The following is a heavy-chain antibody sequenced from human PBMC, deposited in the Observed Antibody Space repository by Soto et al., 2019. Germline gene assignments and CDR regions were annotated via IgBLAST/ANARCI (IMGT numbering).Heavy chain of an antibody. CDR2: VYSTGGT. V-gene: IGHV4-59*08. J-gene: IGHJ6*02. CDR1: SGPSSTYI. CDR3: VRQGIGTQHGLVDV. D-gene: IGHD3-10*01. Sequence: QVQLQQSGPGLLKPSETLSLTCSVSSGPSSTYIWGWIRQPPGRGLEWIGYVYSTGGTSYNPSLKSRVTISADTSTNHISLTLSAVTAADTALYYCVRQGIGTQHGLVDVWGQGTTVTVSS.